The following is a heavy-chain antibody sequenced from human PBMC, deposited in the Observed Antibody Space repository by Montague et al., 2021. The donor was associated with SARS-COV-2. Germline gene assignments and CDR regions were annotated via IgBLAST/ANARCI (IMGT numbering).Heavy chain of an antibody. CDR1: GGSISSGSYY. CDR3: AREIGLVTIFGVVTISGWFDP. Sequence: TLSLTCTVSGGSISSGSYYWSWIRQPAGKGLEWIGRIYISGSTNYNPSLKSRVTISVDTSKNQFSLKLSSVTAADTAVYYCAREIGLVTIFGVVTISGWFDPWGQGPRVTVSS. J-gene: IGHJ5*02. V-gene: IGHV4-61*02. CDR2: IYISGST. D-gene: IGHD3-3*01.